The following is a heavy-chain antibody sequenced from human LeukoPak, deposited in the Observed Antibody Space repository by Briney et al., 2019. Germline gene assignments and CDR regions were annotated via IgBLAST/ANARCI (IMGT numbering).Heavy chain of an antibody. J-gene: IGHJ6*02. CDR1: GGSISSYY. CDR2: IYTSGST. V-gene: IGHV4-4*07. D-gene: IGHD2-2*01. CDR3: ARVVPAANYYYYGMDV. Sequence: SETLSLTCTVSGGSISSYYWSWIRQPAGKGLEWIGRIYTSGSTNYNLSLKSRVTMSVDTTKNQFSLKLSSVTAADTAVYYCARVVPAANYYYYGMDVWGQGTTVTVSS.